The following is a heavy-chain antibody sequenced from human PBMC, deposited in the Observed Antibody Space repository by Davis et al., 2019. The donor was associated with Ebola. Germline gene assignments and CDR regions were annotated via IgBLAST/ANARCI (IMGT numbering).Heavy chain of an antibody. Sequence: MPSETLSLTCAVSGGSFSAYYWTCIRKPPRNGLDWNGEINHSVSTNYHPSLKRLVTISVDTYKNQFSLKLRSLPAEDTAVYYCARGPPGGPDIVVVPAAIPYGMDVWGRGTTVTVSS. CDR3: ARGPPGGPDIVVVPAAIPYGMDV. J-gene: IGHJ6*02. V-gene: IGHV4-34*01. D-gene: IGHD2-2*01. CDR2: INHSVST. CDR1: GGSFSAYY.